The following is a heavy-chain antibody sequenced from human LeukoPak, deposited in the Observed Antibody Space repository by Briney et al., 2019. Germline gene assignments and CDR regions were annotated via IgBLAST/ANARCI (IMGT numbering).Heavy chain of an antibody. CDR3: ARAPSPQKNWFDP. J-gene: IGHJ5*02. CDR2: INPNSGGT. Sequence: GASVKVSCKASGYTFTGYYMHWVRQAPGQGLEWMGWINPNSGGTNYAQKFQGRVTMPRDTSISTAYMELSRLRSDDTAVYYCARAPSPQKNWFDPWGQGTLVTVSS. CDR1: GYTFTGYY. V-gene: IGHV1-2*02.